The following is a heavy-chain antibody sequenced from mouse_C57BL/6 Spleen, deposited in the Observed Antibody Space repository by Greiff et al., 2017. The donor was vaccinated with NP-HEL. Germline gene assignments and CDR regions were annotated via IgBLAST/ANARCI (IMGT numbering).Heavy chain of an antibody. Sequence: EVKLVESGGGLVKPGGSLKLSCAASGFTFSSYAMSWVRQTPEKRLEWVATISDGGSYTYYPDNVKGRFTISRDNAKNNLYLQMSHLKSEDTAMYYCARDTDYYGSRGDFDYWGQGTTLTVSS. CDR2: ISDGGSYT. D-gene: IGHD1-1*01. J-gene: IGHJ2*01. V-gene: IGHV5-4*01. CDR3: ARDTDYYGSRGDFDY. CDR1: GFTFSSYA.